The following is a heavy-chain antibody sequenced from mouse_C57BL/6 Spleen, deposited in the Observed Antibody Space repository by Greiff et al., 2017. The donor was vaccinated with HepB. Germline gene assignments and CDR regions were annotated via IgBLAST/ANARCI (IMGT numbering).Heavy chain of an antibody. CDR3: ALYAMDY. CDR2: INPYNGDT. CDR1: GYSFTGYF. Sequence: EVKLVESGPELVKPGDSVKISCKASGYSFTGYFMNWVMQSHGKSLEWIGRINPYNGDTFYNQKFKGKATLTVDKSSSTAHMELRSLTSEDSAVYYCALYAMDYWGQGTSVTVSS. J-gene: IGHJ4*01. V-gene: IGHV1-20*01.